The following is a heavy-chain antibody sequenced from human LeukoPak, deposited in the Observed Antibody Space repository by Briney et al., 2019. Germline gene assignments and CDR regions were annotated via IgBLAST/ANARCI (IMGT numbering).Heavy chain of an antibody. CDR3: AREGGNHFYFDY. Sequence: SETLSLTCAVSGYSISSGYYWGWIRQPPGKGLEWIGSIYHSGSTYYNPSLKSRVTISVDTSKNQFSLKLSSVTAADTAVYYCAREGGNHFYFDYWGQGTLVTVSS. CDR2: IYHSGST. CDR1: GYSISSGYY. J-gene: IGHJ4*02. D-gene: IGHD4-23*01. V-gene: IGHV4-38-2*02.